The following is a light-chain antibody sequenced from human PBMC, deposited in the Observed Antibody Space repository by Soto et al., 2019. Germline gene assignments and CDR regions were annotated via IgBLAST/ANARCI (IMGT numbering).Light chain of an antibody. Sequence: QSALTQPASVSGSPGQSITISCTGTSSDVGGYNYVSWYQQHPGKAPKFMIYDVSNRPSGVSNRFSGSKSGNTASLTISGLQAADEADYYCCSYTTSNTRQIVFGTGTKVTVL. CDR2: DVS. J-gene: IGLJ1*01. CDR1: SSDVGGYNY. CDR3: CSYTTSNTRQIV. V-gene: IGLV2-14*01.